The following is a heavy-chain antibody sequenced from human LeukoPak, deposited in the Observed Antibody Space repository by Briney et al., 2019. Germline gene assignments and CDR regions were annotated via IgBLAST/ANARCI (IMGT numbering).Heavy chain of an antibody. J-gene: IGHJ4*02. V-gene: IGHV3-30-3*01. D-gene: IGHD3-3*01. Sequence: GGSPRLSCAASGFTFSSYAMHWVRQAPGKGLEWVAVISYDGSNKYYADSVKGRFTISRDNSKNTLYLQMNSLRAEDTAVYYCATAYYDFWSGYHFDYWGQGTLVTVSS. CDR3: ATAYYDFWSGYHFDY. CDR1: GFTFSSYA. CDR2: ISYDGSNK.